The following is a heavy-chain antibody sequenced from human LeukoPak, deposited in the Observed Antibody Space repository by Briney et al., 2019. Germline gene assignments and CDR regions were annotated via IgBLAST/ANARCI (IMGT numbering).Heavy chain of an antibody. Sequence: GGSLRLSCAASGYMFSDYYMSWIRQAPEKGLEWLSYISLSGSTIYYADSVKGRFTISRDNAKNSLYLQMNSLRAEDTAVYYCARSSYYSSPTVSYFDYWGQGTLVTVSS. CDR1: GYMFSDYY. V-gene: IGHV3-11*04. CDR3: ARSSYYSSPTVSYFDY. CDR2: ISLSGSTI. J-gene: IGHJ4*02. D-gene: IGHD6-13*01.